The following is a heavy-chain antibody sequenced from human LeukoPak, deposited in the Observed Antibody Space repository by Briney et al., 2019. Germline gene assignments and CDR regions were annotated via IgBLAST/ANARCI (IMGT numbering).Heavy chain of an antibody. CDR1: GGSISSETYY. CDR2: IYYSGST. Sequence: PSQTLSLTCTVSGGSISSETYYWTWVRQPAGKGLEWIGYIYYSGSTNYNPSLKSRVTISVDTSKNQFSLKLSSVTAADTAVYYCARGRTLDPWGQGTLVTVSS. CDR3: ARGRTLDP. J-gene: IGHJ5*02. V-gene: IGHV4-61*10.